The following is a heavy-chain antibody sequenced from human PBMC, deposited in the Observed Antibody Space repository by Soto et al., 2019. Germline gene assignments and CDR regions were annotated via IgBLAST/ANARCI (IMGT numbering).Heavy chain of an antibody. CDR3: GRSGVGATGEILYNAMDV. CDR1: GYTFTTYA. V-gene: IGHV1-3*01. CDR2: INAANGDT. Sequence: QVQLAQSGAEAKKPGASVQVSCKASGYTFTTYALHWVRQAPGERPEWMGWINAANGDTKYSEKFQGRVTITRDTSATTGYMELRSLTSEDTAVYYCGRSGVGATGEILYNAMDVWGQGTTVTVSS. J-gene: IGHJ6*02. D-gene: IGHD1-26*01.